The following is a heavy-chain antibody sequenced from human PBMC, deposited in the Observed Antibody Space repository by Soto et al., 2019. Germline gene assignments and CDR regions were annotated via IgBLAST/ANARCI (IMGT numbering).Heavy chain of an antibody. CDR1: GYSFTSYW. D-gene: IGHD3-10*01. CDR2: IYPGDSDT. J-gene: IGHJ6*03. V-gene: IGHV5-51*03. Sequence: PGKSLKISCKGSGYSFTSYWIGWVRQMPGEGLEWMGIIYPGDSDTRYSPSFQGQVTISADKSISTAYLQWSSLKASDTAMYYCARRRGFGELPPTAYYMDVWGKGTTVTVSS. CDR3: ARRRGFGELPPTAYYMDV.